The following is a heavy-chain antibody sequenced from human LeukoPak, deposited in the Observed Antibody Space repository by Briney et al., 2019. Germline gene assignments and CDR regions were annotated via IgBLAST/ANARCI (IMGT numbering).Heavy chain of an antibody. Sequence: SETLSLTCSVSGGSLSSHYWSWIRQPPGKGLELIGHIHDTGSTFYNPPLRGRVSISLDTSNIQFSLKLTSMTAADTAVYYCARFSSGCSTSSCYLTYWGQGTLVTVS. J-gene: IGHJ4*02. CDR2: IHDTGST. V-gene: IGHV4-59*08. CDR1: GGSLSSHY. D-gene: IGHD2-2*01. CDR3: ARFSSGCSTSSCYLTY.